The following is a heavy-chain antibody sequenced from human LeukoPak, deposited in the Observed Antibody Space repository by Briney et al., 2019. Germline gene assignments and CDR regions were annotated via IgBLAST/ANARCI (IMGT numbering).Heavy chain of an antibody. V-gene: IGHV1-2*02. J-gene: IGHJ4*02. CDR3: ASNLLGRNVDY. Sequence: ASVKVSCKASGYTFTGYYTHWVRQAPGQGLEWMGWINPNSGGTNLAQKFQGRVTMTRDTSISTAYMELSRLRSDDTAVYYCASNLLGRNVDYWGQGTLVTVSS. CDR2: INPNSGGT. D-gene: IGHD1-14*01. CDR1: GYTFTGYY.